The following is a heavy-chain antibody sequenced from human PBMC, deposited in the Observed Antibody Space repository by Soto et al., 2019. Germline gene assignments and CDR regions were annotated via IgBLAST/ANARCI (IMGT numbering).Heavy chain of an antibody. CDR1: GFTFSNYA. CDR3: AKDRGEDNWNHVTFDS. D-gene: IGHD1-20*01. Sequence: EVELLESGGGLVQPGGSVRLSCAASGFTFSNYAMSWVRQTPGKGLEWVSVIGSSGSSTYYADSVKGRFTISRDNSKNTLCLQMSSLRAEDTALYYCAKDRGEDNWNHVTFDSWGQGTPVTVSS. J-gene: IGHJ4*02. CDR2: IGSSGSST. V-gene: IGHV3-23*01.